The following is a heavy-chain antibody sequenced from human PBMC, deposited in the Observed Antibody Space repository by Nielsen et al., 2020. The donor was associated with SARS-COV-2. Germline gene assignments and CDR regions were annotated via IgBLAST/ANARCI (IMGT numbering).Heavy chain of an antibody. D-gene: IGHD6-6*01. CDR2: IYYSGST. CDR1: GGSISSYY. J-gene: IGHJ3*02. CDR3: ASLERQPSIAARPGAFDI. V-gene: IGHV4-59*12. Sequence: SETLSLTCTVSGGSISSYYWSWIRQPPGKGLEWIGYIYYSGSTNYNPSLKSRVTISVDTSKNQFSLKLSSVTAADTAVYYCASLERQPSIAARPGAFDIWGQGTMVTVSS.